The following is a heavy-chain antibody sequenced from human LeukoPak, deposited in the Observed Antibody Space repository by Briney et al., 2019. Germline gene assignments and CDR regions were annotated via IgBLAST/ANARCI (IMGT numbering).Heavy chain of an antibody. D-gene: IGHD5-24*01. J-gene: IGHJ3*02. V-gene: IGHV3-11*01. CDR3: ARDQMATTSLYGGDAFDI. Sequence: GGSLRLSCAASGFTFSDYYMSWIRQAPGKGLEWVSYISSSGSTIYYADSVKGRFTISRDNAKNSLYLQMNSLRAEDTAVYYCARDQMATTSLYGGDAFDIWGQGTMVTVSS. CDR2: ISSSGSTI. CDR1: GFTFSDYY.